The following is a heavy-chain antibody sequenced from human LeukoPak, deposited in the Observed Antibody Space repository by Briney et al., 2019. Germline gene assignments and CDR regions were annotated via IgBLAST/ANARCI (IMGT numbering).Heavy chain of an antibody. Sequence: SQTLSLTCTVSGGSISSGSYYWSWIRQPAGKGLEWIGRICTSGSTNYNPSLKSRVTISVDTSKNQFSLKLSSVTAADTAVYYCAREAPLLDRNYYGMGVWGQGTTVTVSS. V-gene: IGHV4-61*02. D-gene: IGHD3/OR15-3a*01. CDR2: ICTSGST. J-gene: IGHJ6*02. CDR1: GGSISSGSYY. CDR3: AREAPLLDRNYYGMGV.